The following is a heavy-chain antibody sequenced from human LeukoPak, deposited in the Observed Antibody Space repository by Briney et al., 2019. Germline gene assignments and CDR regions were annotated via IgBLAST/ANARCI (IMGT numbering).Heavy chain of an antibody. CDR1: GFTFSSYA. CDR2: INSDESST. D-gene: IGHD3-16*01. Sequence: GGSLRLSCAASGFTFSSYAMHWVRQAPGKGLVWVSRINSDESSTNYADSVKGRFTISRDNAKNTLYLQMNSLRVEDTAVYYCAKVGGADPFDHWGQGTLVTVSS. V-gene: IGHV3-74*01. J-gene: IGHJ4*02. CDR3: AKVGGADPFDH.